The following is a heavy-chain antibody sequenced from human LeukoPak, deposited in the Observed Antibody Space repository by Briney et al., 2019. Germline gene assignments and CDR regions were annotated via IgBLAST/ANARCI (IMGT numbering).Heavy chain of an antibody. CDR3: VNHGYSSTLADY. Sequence: GGSLRLSCVASGFTFSTYSMNWVRQAPGKGLEWVSSISSSSTYIFYADSVKGRFTISRDNSKNTLYLQMSSLRAEDTAVYYCVNHGYSSTLADYWGQGTLVTVSS. D-gene: IGHD6-13*01. CDR1: GFTFSTYS. V-gene: IGHV3-21*01. CDR2: ISSSSTYI. J-gene: IGHJ4*02.